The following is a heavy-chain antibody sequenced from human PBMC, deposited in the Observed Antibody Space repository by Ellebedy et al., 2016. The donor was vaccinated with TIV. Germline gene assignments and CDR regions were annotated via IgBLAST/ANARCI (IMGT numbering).Heavy chain of an antibody. CDR3: AREADDTFDI. V-gene: IGHV3-30-3*01. CDR1: GFTFKNYV. Sequence: PAGSLRLSCAASGFTFKNYVMYWVRQAPGKGLEWVALISYDGSNKFYADSVKGRCTISRDNSGNTVYLQMNSRRAEDTAVYYCAREADDTFDIWGQGTMVTVSS. CDR2: ISYDGSNK. J-gene: IGHJ3*02.